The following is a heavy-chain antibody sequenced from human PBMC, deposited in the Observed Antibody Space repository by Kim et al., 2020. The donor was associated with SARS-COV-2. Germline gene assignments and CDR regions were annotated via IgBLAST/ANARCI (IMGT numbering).Heavy chain of an antibody. D-gene: IGHD3-3*01. CDR1: GYTFTGYY. V-gene: IGHV1-2*02. CDR3: ARYMDFWSGSMFDP. CDR2: INPNSGGT. J-gene: IGHJ5*02. Sequence: ASVKVSCKASGYTFTGYYMHWVRQAPGQGLEWMGWINPNSGGTNYAQKFQGRVTMTRDTSISTAYMELSRLRSDDTAVYYCARYMDFWSGSMFDPWGQGTLVTVSS.